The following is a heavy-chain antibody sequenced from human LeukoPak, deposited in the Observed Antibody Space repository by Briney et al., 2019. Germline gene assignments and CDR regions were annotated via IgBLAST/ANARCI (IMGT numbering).Heavy chain of an antibody. CDR3: AAGGDDAKAGF. Sequence: SETLSLTCAVSGGSINSGRYYWDWIRQPPGKGLEWIGTIHYSGTPTFYNPSLESRVTIFADTSKNQFSLKVTSVTAADMAVYYCAAGGDDAKAGFWGQGTLVTVSS. CDR1: GGSINSGRYY. V-gene: IGHV4-39*01. J-gene: IGHJ4*02. D-gene: IGHD2-21*02. CDR2: IHYSGTPT.